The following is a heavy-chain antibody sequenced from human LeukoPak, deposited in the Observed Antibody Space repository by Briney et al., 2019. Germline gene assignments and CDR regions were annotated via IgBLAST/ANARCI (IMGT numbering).Heavy chain of an antibody. J-gene: IGHJ6*03. CDR1: GFTFSSYW. CDR3: ARAKRWFGSYTDYYYYYYMDV. Sequence: PGGSLRLSCAASGFTFSSYWMSWVRQAPGKGLEWVANIKQDGSEKYYVDSVKGRFTISRDNAKNSLYLQMNSLRAEDTAVYYCARAKRWFGSYTDYYYYYYMDVWGKGTTVTVSS. V-gene: IGHV3-7*01. CDR2: IKQDGSEK. D-gene: IGHD3-10*01.